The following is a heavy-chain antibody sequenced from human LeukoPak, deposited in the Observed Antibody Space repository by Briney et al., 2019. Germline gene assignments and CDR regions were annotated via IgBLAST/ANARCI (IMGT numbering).Heavy chain of an antibody. Sequence: GGSLRLSCAASKFAFNTYSMNWVRQAPDKGLEWISYISSSSGTIYYADSVRGRFTISRDNAKNSLYLQMSSLRVEDTALYYCAWGGGKLGYWGQGTLVTVSS. CDR2: ISSSSGTI. V-gene: IGHV3-48*01. CDR3: AWGGGKLGY. CDR1: KFAFNTYS. J-gene: IGHJ4*02. D-gene: IGHD3-16*01.